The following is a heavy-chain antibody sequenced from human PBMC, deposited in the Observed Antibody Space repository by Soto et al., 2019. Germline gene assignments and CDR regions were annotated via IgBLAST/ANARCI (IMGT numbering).Heavy chain of an antibody. V-gene: IGHV4-39*01. CDR1: GDSISDTIYY. D-gene: IGHD6-25*01. J-gene: IGHJ5*02. CDR3: AGQTFTIAAASYGRSNWFDP. CDR2: IYFTGNT. Sequence: PSETLSLTCRVSGDSISDTIYYWGWIRQPPGKGLEWIGTIYFTGNTYYTPSLKSRLTMSIDTSKNEFSLRLNSVTAADTAVYYCAGQTFTIAAASYGRSNWFDPWGPGTPVTVSS.